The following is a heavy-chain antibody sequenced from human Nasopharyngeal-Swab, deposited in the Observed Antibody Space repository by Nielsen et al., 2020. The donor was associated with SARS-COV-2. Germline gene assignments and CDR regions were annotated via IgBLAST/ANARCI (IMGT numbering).Heavy chain of an antibody. V-gene: IGHV1-46*01. J-gene: IGHJ4*02. CDR1: GYTFTNSH. CDR3: ASGGSDFWEGYFAN. D-gene: IGHD3/OR15-3a*01. CDR2: INPTGDTT. Sequence: ASVKVSCKASGYTFTNSHMHWVRQAPGQGLEWMGMINPTGDTTSDAQNFEGRLSVTRDTSTGTVYMELSSLRSEDTAVYYCASGGSDFWEGYFANWGQGTLVTVSS.